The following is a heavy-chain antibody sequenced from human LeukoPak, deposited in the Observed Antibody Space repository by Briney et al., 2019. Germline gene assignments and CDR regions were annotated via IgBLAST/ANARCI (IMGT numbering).Heavy chain of an antibody. CDR1: GGSLSSYY. D-gene: IGHD3-3*01. Sequence: SETLSLTCTVSGGSLSSYYWSWIRQPPGKGLEWIGYIYYSGSTNYNPSLKSRVTISVDTSKNQFSLKLSSVTAADTAVYYCARQIRFLEWSYFDYWGQGTLVTVSS. CDR2: IYYSGST. J-gene: IGHJ4*02. V-gene: IGHV4-59*08. CDR3: ARQIRFLEWSYFDY.